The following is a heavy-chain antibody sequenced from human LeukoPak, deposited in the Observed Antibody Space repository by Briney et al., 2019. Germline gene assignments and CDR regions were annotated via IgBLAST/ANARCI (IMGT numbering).Heavy chain of an antibody. J-gene: IGHJ4*02. CDR1: GGSISSYY. CDR3: ARSVLLWFGELFDY. CDR2: IYYSGST. D-gene: IGHD3-10*01. Sequence: PSETLSLTCTVSGGSISSYYWSWIRQPSGKGLEWIGYIYYSGSTNYNPSLKSRVTISVDTSKNQFSLKLSSVTAADTAVYYCARSVLLWFGELFDYWGQGTLVTVSS. V-gene: IGHV4-59*01.